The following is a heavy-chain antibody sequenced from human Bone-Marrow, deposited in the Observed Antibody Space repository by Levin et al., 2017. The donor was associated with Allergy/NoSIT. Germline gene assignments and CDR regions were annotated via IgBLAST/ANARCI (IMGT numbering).Heavy chain of an antibody. Sequence: LSLTCAASGFTFSTYVMTWVRQGPGKGLEWVSSIGGSDGSTRYAESVKGRFTISRDNSRNTLYLQLNSLRAEDTAVYFCAKGGRAADQIFDYWGQGTLVTVSS. V-gene: IGHV3-23*01. CDR3: AKGGRAADQIFDY. D-gene: IGHD3-10*01. J-gene: IGHJ4*02. CDR2: IGGSDGST. CDR1: GFTFSTYV.